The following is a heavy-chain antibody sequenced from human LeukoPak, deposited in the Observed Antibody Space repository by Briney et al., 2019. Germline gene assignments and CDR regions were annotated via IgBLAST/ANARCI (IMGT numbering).Heavy chain of an antibody. CDR1: GFTFSSYA. CDR2: ISGSGGST. Sequence: PGGSLRLSCAASGFTFSSYAMSWVRQAPGKGLEWVSAISGSGGSTYYADSVKGRFTISRDNSKNTLYLQMNSLRAEDTAVYYCARACQACSTYYYDSSGYYLFDYWGQGTLVTVSS. V-gene: IGHV3-23*01. CDR3: ARACQACSTYYYDSSGYYLFDY. D-gene: IGHD3-22*01. J-gene: IGHJ4*02.